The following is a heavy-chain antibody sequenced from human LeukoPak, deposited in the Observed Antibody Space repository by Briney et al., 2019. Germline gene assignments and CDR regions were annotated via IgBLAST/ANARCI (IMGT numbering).Heavy chain of an antibody. CDR1: GFTFSSYG. D-gene: IGHD4-23*01. Sequence: GRSLRLSCAASGFTFSSYGMHWVRQAPGKGLEWVAVISYDGSNKYYADSVKGRFTISRDNSKNTLYLQMNSLRAEDTAVYYCAKDFGGYGMDVWGQGTTVTVSS. CDR2: ISYDGSNK. J-gene: IGHJ6*02. V-gene: IGHV3-30*18. CDR3: AKDFGGYGMDV.